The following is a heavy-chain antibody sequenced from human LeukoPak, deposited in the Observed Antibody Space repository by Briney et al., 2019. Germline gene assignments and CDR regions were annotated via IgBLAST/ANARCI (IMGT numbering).Heavy chain of an antibody. CDR3: ARTSHYVDIAATIPYGIYYFDY. Sequence: ASVKVFCKTSGYTFLGYYMNWVRQAPGQGLEWMGWIRAYYGDTNYAQKLQGRVTMTTDTSTSTAYMELRSLKSDDTAVYYCARTSHYVDIAATIPYGIYYFDYWGQGTLVTVSS. J-gene: IGHJ4*02. V-gene: IGHV1-18*01. CDR1: GYTFLGYY. CDR2: IRAYYGDT. D-gene: IGHD5-12*01.